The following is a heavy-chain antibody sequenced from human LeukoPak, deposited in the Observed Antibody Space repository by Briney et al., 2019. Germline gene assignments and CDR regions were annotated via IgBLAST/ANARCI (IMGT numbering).Heavy chain of an antibody. CDR3: ARQVRPYYDSSGYSDFDY. CDR1: GGTFSSYA. Sequence: ASVKVSCKASGGTFSSYAISWVRLAPGQGLEWMGGIIPIFGTANYAQKFQGRVTITADESTSTAYMELSSLRSEDTAVYYCARQVRPYYDSSGYSDFDYWGQGTLVTVSS. CDR2: IIPIFGTA. V-gene: IGHV1-69*13. D-gene: IGHD3-22*01. J-gene: IGHJ4*02.